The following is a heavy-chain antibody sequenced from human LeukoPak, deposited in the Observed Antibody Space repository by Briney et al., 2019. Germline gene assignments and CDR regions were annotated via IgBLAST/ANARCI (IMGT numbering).Heavy chain of an antibody. Sequence: GWSLRLSCAASGFTFSRYSMNWVRQAPGEGLEWVSSISISSNYIYYTDSVKGRLTISRDNAKKSLYLQMNSLRAEDTAVYYCAKGPVYYYDSSGARLDYWGQGTLVTVSS. CDR2: ISISSNYI. V-gene: IGHV3-21*01. CDR1: GFTFSRYS. D-gene: IGHD3-22*01. J-gene: IGHJ4*02. CDR3: AKGPVYYYDSSGARLDY.